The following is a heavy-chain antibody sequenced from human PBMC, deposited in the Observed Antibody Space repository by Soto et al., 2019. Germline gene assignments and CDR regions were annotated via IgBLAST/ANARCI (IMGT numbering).Heavy chain of an antibody. J-gene: IGHJ4*02. Sequence: SETLSLTCTVSGGSISSDDYYWSWIRQPPGKGLEWIGYIYYSGRTAYNPSLKSRLIISIDTSKNQFSLNLSSMSATDTAVYYFARELSNSPDYFDFSGQGTLVTVSS. D-gene: IGHD6-6*01. V-gene: IGHV4-30-4*01. CDR1: GGSISSDDYY. CDR3: ARELSNSPDYFDF. CDR2: IYYSGRT.